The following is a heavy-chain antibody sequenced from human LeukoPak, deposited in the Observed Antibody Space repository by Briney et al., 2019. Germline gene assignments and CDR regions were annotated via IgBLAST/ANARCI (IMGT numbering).Heavy chain of an antibody. D-gene: IGHD3-3*01. CDR2: MHPNSGGT. J-gene: IGHJ3*02. Sequence: ASVKVSCKASGYTFTDYYMHWLRQAPGQGLEWMGWMHPNSGGTNYAQKFQGRVAMTRDTSISTAYMDLSSLRSDDTAVNYCARHTTIFGVAIIDIWGQGTMVTVSP. V-gene: IGHV1-2*02. CDR1: GYTFTDYY. CDR3: ARHTTIFGVAIIDI.